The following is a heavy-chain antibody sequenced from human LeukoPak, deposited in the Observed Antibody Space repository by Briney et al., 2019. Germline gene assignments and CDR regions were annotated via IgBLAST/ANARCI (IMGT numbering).Heavy chain of an antibody. D-gene: IGHD3-3*01. CDR2: ISYDGSNK. J-gene: IGHJ4*02. CDR3: VRDDYDFWSGYQRYFEF. Sequence: GGSLRLSCAASGFTFSSYGMHWVRQAPGKGLEWVAVISYDGSNKYYADSVKGRFTISRDNSKNTLYLQMTSVRADDTAMYYRVRDDYDFWSGYQRYFEFWGQGTLVTVSS. V-gene: IGHV3-30*03. CDR1: GFTFSSYG.